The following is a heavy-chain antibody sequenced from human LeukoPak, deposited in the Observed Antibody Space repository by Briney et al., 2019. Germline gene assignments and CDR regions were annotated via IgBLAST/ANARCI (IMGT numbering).Heavy chain of an antibody. Sequence: SETLSLTCTVSGYSISSGYYWGWIRQPPGKGLEWIGSVYHSGSTYYNPSLKSRVTISVDTSKNQFSLKLSSVTAADTAVYYCARDRRGSSGQGVFDIWGQGTMVTVSS. D-gene: IGHD3-22*01. CDR2: VYHSGST. CDR3: ARDRRGSSGQGVFDI. J-gene: IGHJ3*02. CDR1: GYSISSGYY. V-gene: IGHV4-38-2*02.